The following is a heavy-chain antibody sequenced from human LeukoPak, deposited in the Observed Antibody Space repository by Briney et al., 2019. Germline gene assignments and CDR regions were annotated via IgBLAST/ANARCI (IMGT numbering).Heavy chain of an antibody. CDR2: INHSGST. Sequence: GSLRLSCVASGFTFTNYFMTWVRQAPGKGLEWIGEINHSGSTNYNPSLKSRVTISVDTSKNQFSLKLSSVTAADTAVYYCAIGYCSGGSCNDAFDIWGQGTMVTVSS. CDR1: GFTFTNYF. J-gene: IGHJ3*02. V-gene: IGHV4-34*08. D-gene: IGHD2-15*01. CDR3: AIGYCSGGSCNDAFDI.